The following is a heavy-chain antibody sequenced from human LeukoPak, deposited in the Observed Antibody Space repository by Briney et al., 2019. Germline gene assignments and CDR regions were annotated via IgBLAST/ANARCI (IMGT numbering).Heavy chain of an antibody. D-gene: IGHD2-15*01. J-gene: IGHJ6*02. V-gene: IGHV1-69*13. CDR2: IIPISGTA. CDR1: GGTFSSYA. Sequence: SVKVSCKASGGTFSSYAISWVRQAPGQGLEWMGGIIPISGTANYAQKFQGRVTITADESTSTAYMELSSLRSEDTAVYYCARREVYCSGGSCYNYRPHAYYGMDVWGQGTTVTVSS. CDR3: ARREVYCSGGSCYNYRPHAYYGMDV.